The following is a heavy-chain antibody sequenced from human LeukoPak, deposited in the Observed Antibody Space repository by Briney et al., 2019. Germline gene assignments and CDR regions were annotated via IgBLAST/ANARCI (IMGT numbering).Heavy chain of an antibody. J-gene: IGHJ3*02. D-gene: IGHD2-15*01. CDR2: IYYSGST. Sequence: SETLSLTCTVSGGSISSSSYYWGWIRQLPGKGLEWIGSIYYSGSTYYNPSLKSRVTISVDTSKNQFSLKPSSVTAADTAVYYCARDGVVVVAASAFDIWGQGTMVTVSS. CDR3: ARDGVVVVAASAFDI. CDR1: GGSISSSSYY. V-gene: IGHV4-39*07.